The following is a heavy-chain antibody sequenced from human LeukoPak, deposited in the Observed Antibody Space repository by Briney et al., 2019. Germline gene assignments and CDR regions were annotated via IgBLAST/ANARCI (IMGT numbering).Heavy chain of an antibody. J-gene: IGHJ6*03. CDR1: GFTFSSYG. CDR3: AKDLGGATQNYYYYHMDV. D-gene: IGHD1-26*01. CDR2: IRYDGSNK. V-gene: IGHV3-30*02. Sequence: PGGSLRLSCAASGFTFSSYGMHWVRQAPGKGLEWVAFIRYDGSNKYYADSVKGRFTISRDNSKNTLYLQMNSLRAEDTAVYYCAKDLGGATQNYYYYHMDVWGKGTTVTVSS.